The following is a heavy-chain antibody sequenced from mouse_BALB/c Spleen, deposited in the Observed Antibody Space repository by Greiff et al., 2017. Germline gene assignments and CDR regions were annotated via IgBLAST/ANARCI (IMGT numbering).Heavy chain of an antibody. Sequence: VKLMESGAELMKPGASVKISCKATGYTFSSYWIEWVKQRPGHGLEWIGEILPGSGSTNYNEKFKGKATFTADTSSNTAYMQLSSLTSEDSAVYYCARSGVYDGYGYFDVWGAGTTVTVSS. D-gene: IGHD2-3*01. J-gene: IGHJ1*01. CDR3: ARSGVYDGYGYFDV. CDR2: ILPGSGST. V-gene: IGHV1-9*01. CDR1: GYTFSSYW.